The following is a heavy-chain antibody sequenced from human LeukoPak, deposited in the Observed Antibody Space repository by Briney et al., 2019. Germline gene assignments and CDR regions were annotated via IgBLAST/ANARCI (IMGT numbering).Heavy chain of an antibody. CDR3: ARDRRGFDWFDY. V-gene: IGHV4-38-2*02. CDR1: GYSISSGYY. Sequence: SETLSLTCTVSGYSISSGYYWGWIRQPPGKGLEWIGSIYHSGSTYYNPSLKSRVTITVDTSKNQFSLKLSSVTAADTAVYYCARDRRGFDWFDYWGQGTLVTVSS. D-gene: IGHD3-10*01. J-gene: IGHJ5*01. CDR2: IYHSGST.